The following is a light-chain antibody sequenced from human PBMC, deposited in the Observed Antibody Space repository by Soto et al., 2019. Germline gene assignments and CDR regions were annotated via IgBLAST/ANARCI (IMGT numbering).Light chain of an antibody. J-gene: IGKJ4*01. Sequence: DSQMTQSPSAMSASVGDRVTITCRASQGIRKYVDWFQQKQGRVPNRLIYAAASLQSGVPSRFRGIGSETEFTLTSSKLQPEDFANYYCLRERSYPPSFGGGTKVEIK. CDR1: QGIRKY. V-gene: IGKV1-17*03. CDR3: LRERSYPPS. CDR2: AAA.